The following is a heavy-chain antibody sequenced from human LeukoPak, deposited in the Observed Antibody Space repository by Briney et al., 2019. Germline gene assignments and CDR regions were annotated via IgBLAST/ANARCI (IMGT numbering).Heavy chain of an antibody. CDR2: IDHSGST. J-gene: IGHJ6*03. Sequence: PGGSLRLSCAASGFTFSNAWMSWVRQAPGKGLEWIGEIDHSGSTNYNPSLKSRVTISVDTSKNQFSLKLSSVTAADTAVYYCASLRVGSSFGYQYYIDVWGKGTTVTVSS. D-gene: IGHD6-13*01. CDR3: ASLRVGSSFGYQYYIDV. V-gene: IGHV4-34*01. CDR1: GFTFSNAW.